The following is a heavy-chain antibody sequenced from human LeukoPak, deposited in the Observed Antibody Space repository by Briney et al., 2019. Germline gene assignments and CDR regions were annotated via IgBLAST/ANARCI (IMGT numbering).Heavy chain of an antibody. CDR3: ASGMAAAGTLELHKPFDY. Sequence: GASVTVSCKASGGTFSSYAISWVRQAPGQGLEWMGGIIPIFGTANYAQKFQGRVTITADESTSTAYMELSSLRSEDTAVYYCASGMAAAGTLELHKPFDYWGQGTLVTVSS. CDR1: GGTFSSYA. CDR2: IIPIFGTA. D-gene: IGHD6-13*01. J-gene: IGHJ4*02. V-gene: IGHV1-69*13.